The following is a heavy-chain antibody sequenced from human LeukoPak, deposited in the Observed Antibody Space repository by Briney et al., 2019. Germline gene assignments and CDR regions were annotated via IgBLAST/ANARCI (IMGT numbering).Heavy chain of an antibody. CDR1: GGSISSGGYY. CDR3: ARVRYGSGSYRTNYLDY. J-gene: IGHJ4*02. D-gene: IGHD3-10*01. V-gene: IGHV4-31*03. Sequence: SETLSLTCTVSGGSISSGGYYWSWIRQHPGKGLEWIGYIYYSGSTYYNPSLKSRVTISVDTSKNQFSLKLSSVTAADTAVYYCARVRYGSGSYRTNYLDYWGQGTLVTVSS. CDR2: IYYSGST.